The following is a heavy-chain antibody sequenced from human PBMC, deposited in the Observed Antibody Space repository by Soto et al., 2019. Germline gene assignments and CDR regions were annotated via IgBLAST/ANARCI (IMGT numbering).Heavy chain of an antibody. CDR3: ARGLYRPYGHDF. CDR2: INSDGST. CDR1: GFTFGNFW. J-gene: IGHJ4*02. V-gene: IGHV3-74*01. Sequence: GGSLRLSCAASGFTFGNFWMHWVRQAPGKGLVWVSRINSDGSTSYADFVKGRLTISRDNAKNTVYLQMNSLRAEDTAVYYCARGLYRPYGHDFSGQGALVTVSS. D-gene: IGHD3-10*01.